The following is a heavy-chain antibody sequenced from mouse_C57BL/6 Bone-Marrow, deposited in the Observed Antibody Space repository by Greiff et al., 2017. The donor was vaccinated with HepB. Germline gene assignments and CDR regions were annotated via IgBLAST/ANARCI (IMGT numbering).Heavy chain of an antibody. CDR3: TIYYYGPYYFDY. D-gene: IGHD1-1*01. CDR1: GFNIKDDY. CDR2: IDPENGDT. J-gene: IGHJ2*01. V-gene: IGHV14-4*01. Sequence: EVQLQQSGAELVRPGASVKLSCTASGFNIKDDYMHWVKQRPEQGLEWIGGIDPENGDTEYASKFQGKATITADTSSNTAYLQLSSLTSEDTAVYYCTIYYYGPYYFDYWGQGTTLTVSS.